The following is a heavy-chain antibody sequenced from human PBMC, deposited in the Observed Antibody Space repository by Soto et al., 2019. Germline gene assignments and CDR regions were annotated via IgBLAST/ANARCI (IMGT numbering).Heavy chain of an antibody. CDR3: SRQVGSCGYYYVFSYFDY. CDR1: GGSTSSSSYY. CDR2: VFYSGSA. Sequence: SETLSLTCTVSGGSTSSSSYYWGWIRQPPGKGLEWIASVFYSGSAYYNPSLRSRCTISVDTSKNQFSLELSSVTVADTAMYYCSRQVGSCGYYYVFSYFDYWGQGNLVTVSS. D-gene: IGHD3-22*01. V-gene: IGHV4-39*01. J-gene: IGHJ4*02.